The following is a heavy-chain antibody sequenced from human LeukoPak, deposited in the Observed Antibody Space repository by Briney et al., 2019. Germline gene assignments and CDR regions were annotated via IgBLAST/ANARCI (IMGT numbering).Heavy chain of an antibody. CDR3: TRGKRSDWYFDL. CDR2: IRSRALSYAT. J-gene: IGHJ2*01. CDR1: GFTFSGFA. V-gene: IGHV3-73*01. Sequence: GGSLRLSCAASGFTFSGFAMHWVRQASGKGLEWVGRIRSRALSYATTYGASVKGRFTISRDDSKNTTYLQMNSLKTEDTAVYYCTRGKRSDWYFDLWGRGTLVTVSS.